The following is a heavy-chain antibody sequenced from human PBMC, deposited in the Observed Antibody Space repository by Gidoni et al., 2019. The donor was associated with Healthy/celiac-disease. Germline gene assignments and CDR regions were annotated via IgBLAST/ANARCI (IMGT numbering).Heavy chain of an antibody. J-gene: IGHJ3*02. D-gene: IGHD4-17*01. V-gene: IGHV3-21*01. Sequence: EVQLVESGGGLVKPGGSLRLSCAASGFTFSSYSLNWVRQAPGKGLEWVSSMSSSSSYIYYADSVKGRFTISRDNAKNSLYLQMNSLRAEDTAVYYCARTPTVTNLGDQDDAFDIWGQGTMVTVSS. CDR1: GFTFSSYS. CDR2: MSSSSSYI. CDR3: ARTPTVTNLGDQDDAFDI.